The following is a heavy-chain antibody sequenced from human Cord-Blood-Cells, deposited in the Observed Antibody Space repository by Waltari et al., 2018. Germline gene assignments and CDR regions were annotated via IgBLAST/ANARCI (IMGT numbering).Heavy chain of an antibody. D-gene: IGHD3-3*01. CDR2: ISYDGSNK. J-gene: IGHJ4*02. Sequence: QVQLVESGGGVVQPGRSLRLSCAASGFTFSSYAMHWVRQAPGKGREWVAVISYDGSNKYYADSVKGRFTISRDNSKNTLYLQMNSLRAEDTAVYYCAREGTIFGVVIMKYWGQGTLVTVSS. CDR3: AREGTIFGVVIMKY. CDR1: GFTFSSYA. V-gene: IGHV3-30*04.